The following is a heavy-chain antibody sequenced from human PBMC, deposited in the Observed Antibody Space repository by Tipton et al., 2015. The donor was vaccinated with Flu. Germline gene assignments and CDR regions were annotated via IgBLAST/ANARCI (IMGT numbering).Heavy chain of an antibody. CDR2: IYYTGST. V-gene: IGHV4-39*07. D-gene: IGHD2-21*02. CDR1: GGSIRSSTDF. Sequence: TLSLTCTVSGGSIRSSTDFWAWIRQSPGKGLEWIGTIYYTGSTYYNVSLKSRVTISVDTSKNQFSLKLSSVTAADTAVYYCARDVGPQIKVTGGMDVWGQGTTVTDSS. CDR3: ARDVGPQIKVTGGMDV. J-gene: IGHJ6*02.